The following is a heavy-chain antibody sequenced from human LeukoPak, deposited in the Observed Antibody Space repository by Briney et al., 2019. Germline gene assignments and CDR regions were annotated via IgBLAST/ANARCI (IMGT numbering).Heavy chain of an antibody. Sequence: PGGSLRLSCAASGFTFSSYWMRWVRQAPGKGLVWVSRVNSDGSSTNYADSVKGRFTISRDNAQNTLFLQMNSLRADDTAVYYCARGPLIGGSKSWFDPWGQGTLVTVSS. D-gene: IGHD7-27*01. V-gene: IGHV3-74*01. CDR3: ARGPLIGGSKSWFDP. J-gene: IGHJ5*02. CDR1: GFTFSSYW. CDR2: VNSDGSST.